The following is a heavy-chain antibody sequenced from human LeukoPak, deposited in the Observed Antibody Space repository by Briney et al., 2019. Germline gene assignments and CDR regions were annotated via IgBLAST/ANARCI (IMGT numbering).Heavy chain of an antibody. CDR1: GFTFSSYA. V-gene: IGHV3-23*01. J-gene: IGHJ4*02. Sequence: ETGGSLRLSCAASGFTFSSYAMNWVRQGQGKGLEWVSAIRGSGGSTYHADSVKGRVPISRDKSKNTLYLQMNRLRAEDTAVYYCAVGGFGNALDYWGQGTLVTVST. D-gene: IGHD3-10*01. CDR3: AVGGFGNALDY. CDR2: IRGSGGST.